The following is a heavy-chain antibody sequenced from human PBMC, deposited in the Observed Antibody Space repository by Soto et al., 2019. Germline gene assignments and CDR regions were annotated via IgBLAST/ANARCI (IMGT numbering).Heavy chain of an antibody. D-gene: IGHD2-15*01. J-gene: IGHJ4*02. CDR3: ARVEDIVVVVAATRIDY. V-gene: IGHV4-34*01. Sequence: SEPSLTCAVYGGSFSGYYWSWIRQPPGKGLELIGEINHSGSTNYNPSLKSRVTISVDTSKNQFSLKLSSVTAADTAVYYCARVEDIVVVVAATRIDYWGQGTLVTVSS. CDR1: GGSFSGYY. CDR2: INHSGST.